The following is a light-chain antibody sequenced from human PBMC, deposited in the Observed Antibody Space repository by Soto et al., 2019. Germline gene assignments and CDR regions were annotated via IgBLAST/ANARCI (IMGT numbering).Light chain of an antibody. CDR2: DAS. Sequence: DMHRTRSPSTLYESVGDRVTITCRASQSISSWLAWYQQKLGRAPRLLIYDASSLESGVPSRFSGSGYGTEFTLTISSLQPDDFATYYCQQSNPYSSLTFGGGTKVDIK. CDR3: QQSNPYSSLT. J-gene: IGKJ4*01. V-gene: IGKV1-5*01. CDR1: QSISSW.